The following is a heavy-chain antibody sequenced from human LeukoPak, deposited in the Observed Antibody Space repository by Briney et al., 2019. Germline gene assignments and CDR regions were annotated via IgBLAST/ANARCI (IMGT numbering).Heavy chain of an antibody. CDR2: MNPNSGNT. V-gene: IGHV1-8*02. D-gene: IGHD4-17*01. CDR3: ARDYVGHDYGDHGESDY. CDR1: GYTFTSYD. Sequence: ASVKVSCKASGYTFTSYDINWVRQATGQGLEWMGWMNPNSGNTGYAQKLQGRVTMTTDTSTSTAYMELRSLRSDDTAVYYCARDYVGHDYGDHGESDYWGQGTLVTVSS. J-gene: IGHJ4*02.